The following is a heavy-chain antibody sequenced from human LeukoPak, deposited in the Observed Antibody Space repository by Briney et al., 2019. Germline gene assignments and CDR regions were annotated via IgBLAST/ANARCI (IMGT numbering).Heavy chain of an antibody. V-gene: IGHV3-48*01. Sequence: GGSLRLSCAASGFTFSSYSMNWARQAPGKGLEWVSYISYSSSTIYYADSVQGRFTISRDNAKNSVYLQMNSLRAEDTAVYYCARTYGSGSLDYGGQGTLVTVSS. CDR2: ISYSSSTI. J-gene: IGHJ4*02. CDR1: GFTFSSYS. CDR3: ARTYGSGSLDY. D-gene: IGHD2-15*01.